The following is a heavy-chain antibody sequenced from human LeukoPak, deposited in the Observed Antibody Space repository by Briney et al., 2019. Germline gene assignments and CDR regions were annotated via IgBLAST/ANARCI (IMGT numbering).Heavy chain of an antibody. D-gene: IGHD3-9*01. V-gene: IGHV1-18*01. CDR2: ISAYNGNT. CDR3: ARLNDILTGHTGNWFDP. CDR1: GYTFTSYG. J-gene: IGHJ5*02. Sequence: ASVKVSCKASGYTFTSYGISWVRQAPGQGLEWMGWISAYNGNTNYAQKLQGRVTMTTDTSTSTAYMELRSLRSDDTAVYYCARLNDILTGHTGNWFDPWGQGTLVTVSS.